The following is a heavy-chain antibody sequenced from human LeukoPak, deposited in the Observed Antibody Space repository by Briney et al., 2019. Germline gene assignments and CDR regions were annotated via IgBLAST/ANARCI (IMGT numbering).Heavy chain of an antibody. CDR2: IYPGDSDT. J-gene: IGHJ3*02. Sequence: GESLKISCKGSGYTFITYWIGWVRQMPGKGLEWMGIIYPGDSDTRYSPSFQGQVTISADKSTNTAYPQWSSLKASDTAMYYCARPDDYGGKPAAFNIWGQGTMVTVSS. CDR3: ARPDDYGGKPAAFNI. CDR1: GYTFITYW. V-gene: IGHV5-51*01. D-gene: IGHD4-23*01.